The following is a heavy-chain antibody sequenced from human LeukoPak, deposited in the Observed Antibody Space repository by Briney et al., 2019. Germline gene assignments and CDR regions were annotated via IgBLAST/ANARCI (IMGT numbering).Heavy chain of an antibody. CDR3: ARDWRYYGSGNYGMDV. Sequence: GGSLRLSCAASGFTFSNYWMSWVRQAPGKGLEWVANIKEDGSKISYVDSVKGRFTISRDNAKNSLYLQMSSLTAEDTAVYYCARDWRYYGSGNYGMDVWGQGTTVTVSS. J-gene: IGHJ6*02. CDR1: GFTFSNYW. D-gene: IGHD3-10*01. V-gene: IGHV3-7*01. CDR2: IKEDGSKI.